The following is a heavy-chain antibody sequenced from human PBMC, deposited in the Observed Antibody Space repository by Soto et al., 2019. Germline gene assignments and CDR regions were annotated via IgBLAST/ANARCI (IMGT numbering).Heavy chain of an antibody. CDR3: ARVGVQLERRNAFDI. V-gene: IGHV3-7*05. Sequence: GGSLRLSCAASGFTFSSYWMTWVRQAPGKGLEWVAHIKPDGSEKYYVDSVKGRFTMSRDNAKNSLYLQMNSLRADDTAVYYCARVGVQLERRNAFDIWGQGTLVTVSS. CDR1: GFTFSSYW. J-gene: IGHJ3*02. CDR2: IKPDGSEK. D-gene: IGHD1-1*01.